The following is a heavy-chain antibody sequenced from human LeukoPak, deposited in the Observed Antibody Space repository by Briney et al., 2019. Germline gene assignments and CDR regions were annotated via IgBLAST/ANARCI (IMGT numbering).Heavy chain of an antibody. Sequence: SGTLSLTCTVSGGSISSYYWSWIQQPPGKGLEWIGYIYYSGSTNYNPSPKSRVTISVDTSKNQFSLKLSSVTAADTAVYYCARGPKTYYYGSGSYWAKDVWGQGTTVTVSS. CDR3: ARGPKTYYYGSGSYWAKDV. J-gene: IGHJ6*02. D-gene: IGHD3-10*01. V-gene: IGHV4-59*12. CDR1: GGSISSYY. CDR2: IYYSGST.